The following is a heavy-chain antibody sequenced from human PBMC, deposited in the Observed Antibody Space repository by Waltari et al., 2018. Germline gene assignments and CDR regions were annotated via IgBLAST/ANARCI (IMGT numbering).Heavy chain of an antibody. D-gene: IGHD4-17*01. CDR2: ISYDGSNK. CDR3: ARDAPNDYGDYGDWFTGYFDL. Sequence: VRQAPGKGLEWVAVISYDGSNKYYADSVKGRFTISRDNSKNTLYLQMNSLRAEDTAVYYCARDAPNDYGDYGDWFTGYFDLWGRGTLVTVSS. V-gene: IGHV3-30-3*01. J-gene: IGHJ2*01.